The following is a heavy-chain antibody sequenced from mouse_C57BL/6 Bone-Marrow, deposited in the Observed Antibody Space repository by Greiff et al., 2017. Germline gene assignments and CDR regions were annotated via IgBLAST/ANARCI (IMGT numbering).Heavy chain of an antibody. CDR3: ARALCSSSYFDY. J-gene: IGHJ2*01. CDR1: GYTFTSYW. D-gene: IGHD1-1*01. V-gene: IGHV1-55*01. Sequence: QVHVKQPGAELVKPGASVKMSCKASGYTFTSYWITWVKQRPGQGLEWIGDIYPGSGSTNYNEKFKSKATLTVDTSSSTAYMQRSSLTSEDSAVYYCARALCSSSYFDYWGQGTTLTVSS. CDR2: IYPGSGST.